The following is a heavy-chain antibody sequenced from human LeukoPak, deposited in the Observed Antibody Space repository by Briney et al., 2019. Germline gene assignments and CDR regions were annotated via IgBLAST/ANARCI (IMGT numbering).Heavy chain of an antibody. CDR2: ISAYNGNA. CDR3: ARVGAYCTSSSCFDY. Sequence: ASVKVSCKASGGAFSSYAISWVRQAPGQGLEWMGWISAYNGNADYAQKFQGRVTMTTDTSTSTAYMELRSLRSDDTAVYFCARVGAYCTSSSCFDYWGQGNLVTVSS. V-gene: IGHV1-18*01. J-gene: IGHJ4*02. D-gene: IGHD2-2*01. CDR1: GGAFSSYA.